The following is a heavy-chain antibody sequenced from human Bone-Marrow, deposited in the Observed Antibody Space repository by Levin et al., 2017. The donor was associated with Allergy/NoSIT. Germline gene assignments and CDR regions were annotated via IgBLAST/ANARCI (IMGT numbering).Heavy chain of an antibody. V-gene: IGHV3-33*01. CDR1: GFTFSSYG. J-gene: IGHJ6*02. Sequence: GESLKISCAASGFTFSSYGMHWVRQAPGKGLEWVAVIWYDGSNKYYADSVKGRFTISRDNSKNTLYLQMNSLRAEDTAVYYCARDWYKLMVRGVIADNYYYYGMDVWGQGTTVTVSS. CDR3: ARDWYKLMVRGVIADNYYYYGMDV. CDR2: IWYDGSNK. D-gene: IGHD3-10*01.